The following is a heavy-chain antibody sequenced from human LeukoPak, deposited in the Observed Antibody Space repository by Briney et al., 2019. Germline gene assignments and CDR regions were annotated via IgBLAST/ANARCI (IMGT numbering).Heavy chain of an antibody. Sequence: GGSLRLSCAASGFTFSDYYMTWIRQAPGKGLKCVSYISSSSDYTNYPDSVKGRFTISRDNAKNSLYLQMNSLRAEDTAVYYCARVKVGTTNRFDYWGQGTLVTVSS. CDR2: ISSSSDYT. V-gene: IGHV3-11*05. CDR1: GFTFSDYY. D-gene: IGHD1-26*01. CDR3: ARVKVGTTNRFDY. J-gene: IGHJ4*02.